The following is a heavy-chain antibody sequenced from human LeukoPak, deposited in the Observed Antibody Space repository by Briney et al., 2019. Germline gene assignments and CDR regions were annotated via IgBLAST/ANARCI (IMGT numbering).Heavy chain of an antibody. V-gene: IGHV4-59*01. D-gene: IGHD5-18*01. J-gene: IGHJ4*02. CDR3: ARALGYSYGYGNWDFDY. CDR2: IYYSGST. CDR1: GGSISSYY. Sequence: SETLSLTCTVSGGSISSYYWSWTRQPPGKGLEWIGYIYYSGSTNYNPSLKSRVTISVDTSKNQFSLKLSSVTAADTAVYYCARALGYSYGYGNWDFDYWGQGTLVTVSS.